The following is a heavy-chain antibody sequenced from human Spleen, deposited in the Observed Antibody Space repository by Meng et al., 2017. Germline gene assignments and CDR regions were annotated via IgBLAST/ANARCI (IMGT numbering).Heavy chain of an antibody. Sequence: ESLKISCTVFGGSVNSGRYYWNWIRQAPGKGLEWIGSVYYSGSINSNPSLKSRVTMSLDTSKNQFSLKLKSVTAADTAVYYCARDGTSGEATVHLPFDFWGQGTMVTVSS. J-gene: IGHJ3*01. D-gene: IGHD4-11*01. V-gene: IGHV4-61*01. CDR3: ARDGTSGEATVHLPFDF. CDR2: VYYSGSI. CDR1: GGSVNSGRYY.